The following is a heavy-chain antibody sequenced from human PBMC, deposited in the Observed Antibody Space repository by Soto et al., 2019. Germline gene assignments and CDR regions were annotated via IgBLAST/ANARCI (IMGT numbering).Heavy chain of an antibody. J-gene: IGHJ4*02. CDR3: ARGGDCSGTNCYLPFDY. D-gene: IGHD2-2*01. Sequence: QLQLQESGPGLVKPSQTLSLTCTVSGGSISSGDYYWSWIRQHPGKGLEWIGNIYYNGRTYYNPSLNSRLTISLDTSKNQFSLRLSSVTAADTAVYYCARGGDCSGTNCYLPFDYWGQGTLVTVSS. CDR1: GGSISSGDYY. CDR2: IYYNGRT. V-gene: IGHV4-31*03.